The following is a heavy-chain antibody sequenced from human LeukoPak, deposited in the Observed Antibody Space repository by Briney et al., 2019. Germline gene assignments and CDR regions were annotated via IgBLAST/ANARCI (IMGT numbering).Heavy chain of an antibody. Sequence: GGSLRFSCAASGFTFSSSWMTWVRQAPGKGLKWVASMNEDGGEIHYVDSVKGRFTISRDNAKNSLYLQMNSLTAEDTAVYYCVRAYHPGGWFDPWGQGTLVTVSS. CDR3: VRAYHPGGWFDP. D-gene: IGHD2-21*01. CDR2: MNEDGGEI. J-gene: IGHJ5*02. V-gene: IGHV3-7*04. CDR1: GFTFSSSW.